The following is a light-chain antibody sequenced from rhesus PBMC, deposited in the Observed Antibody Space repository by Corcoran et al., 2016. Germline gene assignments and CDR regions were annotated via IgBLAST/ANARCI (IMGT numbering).Light chain of an antibody. Sequence: EIVMTQSPATLSLSPGERATLSCRASQTVSSYVAWYQQKPDQAPRLLIYGASSGATGTPDSFSGSGSGTDFTLTISSLEPEDFAVYYCQQYSNWPYSFGQGTKVEIK. V-gene: IGKV3S9*01. CDR1: QTVSSY. CDR3: QQYSNWPYS. J-gene: IGKJ2*01. CDR2: GAS.